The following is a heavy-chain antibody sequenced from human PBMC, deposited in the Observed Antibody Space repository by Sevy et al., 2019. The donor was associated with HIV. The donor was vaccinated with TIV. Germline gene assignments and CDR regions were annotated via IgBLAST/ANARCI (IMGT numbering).Heavy chain of an antibody. D-gene: IGHD3-10*01. Sequence: GESLKISCAASGFTVSSNYMSWVRQAPGKGLEWVSYISSSSSTIYYADSVKGRFTISRDNAKNSLYLQMNSLRAEDTAVYYCASPLPYYYGSGSEEFDYWGRGTLVTVSS. CDR2: ISSSSSTI. CDR1: GFTVSSNY. CDR3: ASPLPYYYGSGSEEFDY. J-gene: IGHJ4*02. V-gene: IGHV3-48*01.